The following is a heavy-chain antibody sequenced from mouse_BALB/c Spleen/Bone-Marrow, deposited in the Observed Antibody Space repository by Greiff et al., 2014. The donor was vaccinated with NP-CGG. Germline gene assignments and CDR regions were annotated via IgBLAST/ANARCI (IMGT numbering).Heavy chain of an antibody. CDR3: TRGGCSFDY. CDR2: IFPRSGCS. CDR1: GYTFSSYW. Sequence: VQLVESGAELMKPRASVKISCKATGYTFSSYWIEWVKQRPGHGLEWIGDIFPRSGCSNYSEKFKGKATITADKSSNTAYMQLSILTSGDSAVYYCTRGGCSFDYWGQGTTLTVSA. V-gene: IGHV1-9*01. J-gene: IGHJ2*01.